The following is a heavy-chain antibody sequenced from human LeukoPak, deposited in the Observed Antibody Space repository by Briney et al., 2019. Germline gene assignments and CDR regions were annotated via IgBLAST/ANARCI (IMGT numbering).Heavy chain of an antibody. Sequence: PGGSLRLSCAASGFTLRSYTMDWVRQALGRGLEWVSSISSSSTYIYYADSVEGRFTVSRDNAKNSLYLQMNSLKAEDSAIYYCGRGTYSRGWLIYSWGQGTLVTVSS. D-gene: IGHD6-19*01. CDR1: GFTLRSYT. J-gene: IGHJ4*02. CDR2: ISSSSTYI. CDR3: GRGTYSRGWLIYS. V-gene: IGHV3-21*01.